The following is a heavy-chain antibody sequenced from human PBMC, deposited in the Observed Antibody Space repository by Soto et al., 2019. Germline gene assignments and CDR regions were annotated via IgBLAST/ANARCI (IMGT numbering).Heavy chain of an antibody. CDR2: INDSGGGA. D-gene: IGHD6-13*01. CDR1: GFTFSTYA. J-gene: IGHJ4*02. CDR3: ANFGSSWQRGGDS. V-gene: IGHV3-23*01. Sequence: GWSLRLSCAASGFTFSTYAMSWVRQAPGKGLEWVSTINDSGGGAHHADSVEGRFTISRDNSKNTLYLQMSNLRAEDTAVYYCANFGSSWQRGGDSWGQGTLVTVSS.